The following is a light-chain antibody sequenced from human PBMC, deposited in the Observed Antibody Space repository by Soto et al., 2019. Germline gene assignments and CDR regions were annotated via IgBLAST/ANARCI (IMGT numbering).Light chain of an antibody. V-gene: IGLV2-14*01. CDR2: DAN. CDR3: SSIISSSILV. CDR1: SSDVGGYNY. Sequence: QSALTQPASVSGSPGQSITISCTGTSSDVGGYNYVSWYQQHPGKAPQLMLYDANTRPSGVSNRFSGSKSGNTASLTISGLQAEDEADYYCSSIISSSILVFGGGTKLTVL. J-gene: IGLJ2*01.